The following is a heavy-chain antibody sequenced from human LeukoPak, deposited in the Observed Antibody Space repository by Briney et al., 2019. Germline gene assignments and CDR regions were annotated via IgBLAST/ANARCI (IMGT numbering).Heavy chain of an antibody. D-gene: IGHD3-10*01. V-gene: IGHV4-59*01. J-gene: IGHJ4*02. CDR2: IYYSGST. Sequence: PSETLSLTCTVSGGSISSYYWSWIRQPPGKGLEWIGYIYYSGSTNYNPSLKRRVTISVDTSKNQFSLKLSSVTAADTAVYYCASLYYYGSGSYYNYWGQGTLVTVSS. CDR3: ASLYYYGSGSYYNY. CDR1: GGSISSYY.